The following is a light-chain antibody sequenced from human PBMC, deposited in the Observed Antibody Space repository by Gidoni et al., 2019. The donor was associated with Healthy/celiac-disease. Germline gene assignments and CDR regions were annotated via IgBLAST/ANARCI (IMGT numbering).Light chain of an antibody. CDR3: QQSYSTPPT. J-gene: IGKJ4*01. Sequence: DIQMTQSPSSLSASVGDRVTITCRASQSISSYLNWYQQKPGKAPKLLIYAASSWQSGVPSRFSGSGSGTAFTLTISSLQPEDFATYYCQQSYSTPPTFGGGTKVEIK. CDR1: QSISSY. V-gene: IGKV1-39*01. CDR2: AAS.